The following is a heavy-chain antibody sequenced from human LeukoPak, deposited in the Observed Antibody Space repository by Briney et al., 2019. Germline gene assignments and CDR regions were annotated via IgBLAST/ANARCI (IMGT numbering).Heavy chain of an antibody. CDR1: GYGFTSYW. D-gene: IGHD2-21*02. V-gene: IGHV5-10-1*01. J-gene: IGHJ3*02. CDR2: IDPSDSYT. Sequence: GESLKISCKGSGYGFTSYWISWVRQMPGKGLEWMGRIDPSDSYTNYSPSFQGHVTISADKSISTAYLQWSSLKASDTAMYYCAKSYCGGDCSHAFDIWGQGTMVTVSS. CDR3: AKSYCGGDCSHAFDI.